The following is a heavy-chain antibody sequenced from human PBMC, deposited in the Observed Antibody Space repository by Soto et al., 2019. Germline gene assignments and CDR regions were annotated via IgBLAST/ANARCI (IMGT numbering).Heavy chain of an antibody. CDR3: ARGNSYGSFWYFDL. CDR1: GFSFSTYG. V-gene: IGHV1-18*04. J-gene: IGHJ2*01. CDR2: ITASNGNT. Sequence: QLQLVQSGAEVQTPGASVRVSCKAAGFSFSTYGITWVRQAPGQGLEWMGWITASNGNTRYGQNLQGRLTMTTDTSTNTAYMSLWRLSSDETAMYYCARGNSYGSFWYFDLWGRGTLITVSS. D-gene: IGHD5-18*01.